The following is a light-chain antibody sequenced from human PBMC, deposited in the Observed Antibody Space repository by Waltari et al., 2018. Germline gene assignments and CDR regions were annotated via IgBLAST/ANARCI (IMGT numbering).Light chain of an antibody. CDR3: QVWDSSSDRGV. V-gene: IGLV3-21*04. J-gene: IGLJ3*02. CDR1: NIGSKS. CDR2: SDS. Sequence: SYVLTQAPSVSVAPGKAARITCGGNNIGSKSVQWYQQKPGQAPVLVIYSDSDRPSGIPERLSGSNSGNTATLTINRVEAGDEADYYCQVWDSSSDRGVFGGGTKLTVL.